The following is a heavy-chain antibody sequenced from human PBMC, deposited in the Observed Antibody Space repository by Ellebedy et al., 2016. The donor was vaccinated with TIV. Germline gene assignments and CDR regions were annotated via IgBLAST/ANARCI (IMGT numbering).Heavy chain of an antibody. CDR2: INHSGST. CDR3: ARVIRFLEWLLSPYYGMDV. V-gene: IGHV4-34*01. D-gene: IGHD3-3*01. CDR1: GGSFSGYY. Sequence: SETLSLXXAVYGGSFSGYYWSWIRQPPGKGLEWIGEINHSGSTNYNPSLKSRVTISVDTSKNQFSLELSSVTAADTAVYYCARVIRFLEWLLSPYYGMDVWGQGTTVTVSS. J-gene: IGHJ6*02.